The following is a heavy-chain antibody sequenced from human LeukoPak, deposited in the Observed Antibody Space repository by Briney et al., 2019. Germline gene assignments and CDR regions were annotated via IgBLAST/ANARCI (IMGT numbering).Heavy chain of an antibody. CDR1: GGSISSYY. CDR3: ARDYCSSTSCYNVMDV. CDR2: IYTSGST. D-gene: IGHD2-2*02. V-gene: IGHV4-4*07. J-gene: IGHJ6*04. Sequence: PSQTLSLTCTVSGGSISSYYWSWIRQPAGKGLEWIGRIYTSGSTNYNPSLKSRVTMSVDASKNQFSLKLSAVTAAGTAVYYCARDYCSSTSCYNVMDVWGKGTTVTVSS.